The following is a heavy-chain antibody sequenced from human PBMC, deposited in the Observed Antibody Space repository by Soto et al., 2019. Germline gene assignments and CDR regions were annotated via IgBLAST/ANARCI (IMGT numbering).Heavy chain of an antibody. D-gene: IGHD1-1*01. CDR1: GYTFTNYG. J-gene: IGHJ6*02. CDR2: ISAYNGNT. Sequence: ASAKVSCKASGYTFTNYGISWVRQAPGQGLEWMGWISAYNGNTNYAQKLQGRVTMTTAPSTSTAYMELRSLRSDDTAVYYCARDRLERLALFYYYGMDVWGQGTTVTVSS. CDR3: ARDRLERLALFYYYGMDV. V-gene: IGHV1-18*01.